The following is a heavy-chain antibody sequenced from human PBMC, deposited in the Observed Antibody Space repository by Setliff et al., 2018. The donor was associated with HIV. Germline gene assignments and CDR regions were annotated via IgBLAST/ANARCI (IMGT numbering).Heavy chain of an antibody. CDR1: GYTLTSYY. CDR2: INPSGGST. D-gene: IGHD3-3*01. Sequence: ASVKVSCKASGYTLTSYYMHWVRQAPGQGLEWMGIINPSGGSTRYAQKLQGRVTMTRDTSMSTVYMELSSLRSEDTAVYYCARDGYYNSWSGYGYYYYYMDVWGKGTTVTVSS. CDR3: ARDGYYNSWSGYGYYYYYMDV. V-gene: IGHV1-46*01. J-gene: IGHJ6*03.